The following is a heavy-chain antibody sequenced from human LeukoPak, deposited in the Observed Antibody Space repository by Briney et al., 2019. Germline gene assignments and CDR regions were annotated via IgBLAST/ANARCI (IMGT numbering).Heavy chain of an antibody. J-gene: IGHJ4*02. V-gene: IGHV3-23*01. CDR2: ISDSGGRT. D-gene: IGHD3-22*01. Sequence: PGGSLRLSCAASGFTFSNAWMSWVRQAPGKGLEWVSAISDSGGRTFYADSVKGRFTISRDNSKNTLYLQINSLRAEDTAVYYCAKDSYDTSIWGQGTLVTVSA. CDR1: GFTFSNAW. CDR3: AKDSYDTSI.